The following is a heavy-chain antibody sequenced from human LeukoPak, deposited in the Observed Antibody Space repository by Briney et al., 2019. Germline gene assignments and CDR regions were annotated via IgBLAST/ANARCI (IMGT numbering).Heavy chain of an antibody. CDR2: ISYSGGT. V-gene: IGHV4-39*01. D-gene: IGHD3-22*01. CDR1: GGSITSKSYS. CDR3: ASAPYYYDGSGYYLFNY. Sequence: SETLSLTCTVSGGSITSKSYSWGWIRQPPGKGLEWIGSISYSGGTYYNPSLKSRVTISLDTSKTQFSLKLTSVTAADTAVYSCASAPYYYDGSGYYLFNYWGQGTLVTVSS. J-gene: IGHJ4*02.